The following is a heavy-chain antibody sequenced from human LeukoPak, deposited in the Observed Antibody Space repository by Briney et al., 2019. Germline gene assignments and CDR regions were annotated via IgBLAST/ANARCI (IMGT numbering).Heavy chain of an antibody. CDR1: GGSFSGYY. J-gene: IGHJ6*03. CDR3: ARGYSSSWYGIPCYYYYYMDV. Sequence: SETLSLTCAVYGGSFSGYYWSWIRQPPGKGLEWIGSIYHSGSTYYNPSLKSRVTISVDTSKNQFSLKLSSVTAADAAVYYCARGYSSSWYGIPCYYYYYMDVWGKGTTVTISS. V-gene: IGHV4-34*01. D-gene: IGHD6-13*01. CDR2: IYHSGST.